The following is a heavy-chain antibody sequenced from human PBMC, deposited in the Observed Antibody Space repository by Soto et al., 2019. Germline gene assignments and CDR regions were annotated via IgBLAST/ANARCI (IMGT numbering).Heavy chain of an antibody. CDR1: GFTFSDYA. Sequence: GGSLRLSCAASGFTFSDYAMSWVRQAPGKGLEWVSAIGTRDDIFYADSVKGRFTISRDNSKNTLYLQMNSLRAEDTAVYYCARTGYSYGIFDYWGQGTLVTVSS. D-gene: IGHD5-18*01. CDR2: IGTRDDI. CDR3: ARTGYSYGIFDY. V-gene: IGHV3-23*01. J-gene: IGHJ4*02.